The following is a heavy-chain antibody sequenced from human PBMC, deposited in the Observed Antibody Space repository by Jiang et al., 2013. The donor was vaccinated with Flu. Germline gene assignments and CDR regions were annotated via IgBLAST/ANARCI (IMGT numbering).Heavy chain of an antibody. J-gene: IGHJ3*02. Sequence: KGLEWIGRIYTSGSTNYNPSLKSRVTISVDTSKNQFSLKLSSVTAADTAVYYRARGGKNFLSQDAFDIWGQGTMVTVSS. CDR2: IYTSGST. D-gene: IGHD3-3*01. CDR3: ARGGKNFLSQDAFDI. V-gene: IGHV4-61*02.